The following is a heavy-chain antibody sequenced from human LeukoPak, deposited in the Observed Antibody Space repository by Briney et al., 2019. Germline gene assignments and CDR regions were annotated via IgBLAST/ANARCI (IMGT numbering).Heavy chain of an antibody. V-gene: IGHV5-51*01. CDR1: RYSFTTYW. CDR2: IHPGNSDT. Sequence: GESLKISCKASRYSFTTYWIGWVRQVPGRGLEYMAIIHPGNSDTRYSPSFQGQVTISADKSISTAFLQWSSLKASDTAIYYCARHSLWAFDYWDQGALVTVSS. D-gene: IGHD7-27*01. CDR3: ARHSLWAFDY. J-gene: IGHJ4*02.